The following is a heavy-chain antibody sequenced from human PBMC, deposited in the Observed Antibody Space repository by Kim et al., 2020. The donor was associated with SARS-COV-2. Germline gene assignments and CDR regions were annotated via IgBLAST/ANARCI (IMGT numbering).Heavy chain of an antibody. CDR2: IYYSGST. J-gene: IGHJ4*02. D-gene: IGHD1-26*01. V-gene: IGHV4-39*01. Sequence: SETLSLTCTVSGGSISSSSYYWGWIRQPPGKGLEWIGSIYYSGSTYYNPSLKSRVTISVDTSKNQFSLKLSSVTAADTAVYYCARWDSQGDYFDYWGQGTLVTVSS. CDR1: GGSISSSSYY. CDR3: ARWDSQGDYFDY.